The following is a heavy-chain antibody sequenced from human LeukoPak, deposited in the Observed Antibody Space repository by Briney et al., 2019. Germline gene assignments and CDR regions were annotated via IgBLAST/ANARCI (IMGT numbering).Heavy chain of an antibody. Sequence: GGSLRLSCAASGFTFCSYAMHWVRQAPGKGLEWVAVISYDGSNKYYADSVKGRFTISRDSSKNTLYLQMNSLRAEDTAVYYCARPPVPYSSSWYSSDYWGQGTLVTVSS. CDR3: ARPPVPYSSSWYSSDY. CDR2: ISYDGSNK. D-gene: IGHD6-13*01. V-gene: IGHV3-30-3*01. CDR1: GFTFCSYA. J-gene: IGHJ4*02.